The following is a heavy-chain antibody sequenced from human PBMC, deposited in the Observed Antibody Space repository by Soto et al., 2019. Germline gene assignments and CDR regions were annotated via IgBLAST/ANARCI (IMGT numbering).Heavy chain of an antibody. CDR1: GGSISSYY. CDR3: ARGNYDFLTGYYIEYFDY. D-gene: IGHD3-9*01. J-gene: IGHJ4*02. Sequence: NPSETLSLTCTVSGGSISSYYWSWIRQPPGKGLEWIGNIYYSGSTNYNPSLRSRVTISVDTSKNQFSLKLSSVTAADTAVYYCARGNYDFLTGYYIEYFDYWGQGTLVTVS. CDR2: IYYSGST. V-gene: IGHV4-59*01.